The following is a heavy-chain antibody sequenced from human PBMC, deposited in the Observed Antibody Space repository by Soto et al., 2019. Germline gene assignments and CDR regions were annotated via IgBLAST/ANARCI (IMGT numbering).Heavy chain of an antibody. Sequence: GASVKVSCKASGYTFSSYGISWVRQAPGQGLEWMGWISTYNGNRNYAQKLQGRVTMTTDTSTNTAYMELRSLRSDDTAVYYCARDETGTTPFDYWGQGTLVTVSS. CDR1: GYTFSSYG. CDR2: ISTYNGNR. D-gene: IGHD1-7*01. V-gene: IGHV1-18*01. J-gene: IGHJ4*02. CDR3: ARDETGTTPFDY.